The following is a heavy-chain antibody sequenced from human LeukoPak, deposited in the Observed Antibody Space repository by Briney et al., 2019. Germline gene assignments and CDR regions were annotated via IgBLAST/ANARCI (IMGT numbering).Heavy chain of an antibody. D-gene: IGHD3-16*01. Sequence: GGSLRLSCAAPGFTFNSYTMHWVRQAPGKGLEWVAVMSSDGNKKFYAEYVKGRFTTSRDNSENTLYLEMNRLRGEDTAVYYCAGGGYGLLGSYHYGMDVWGQGTTVTVSS. CDR2: MSSDGNKK. CDR1: GFTFNSYT. CDR3: AGGGYGLLGSYHYGMDV. V-gene: IGHV3-30-3*01. J-gene: IGHJ6*02.